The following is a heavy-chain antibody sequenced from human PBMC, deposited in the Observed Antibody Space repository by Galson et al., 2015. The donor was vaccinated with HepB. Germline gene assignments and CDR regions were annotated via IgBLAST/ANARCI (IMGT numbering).Heavy chain of an antibody. J-gene: IGHJ5*02. CDR3: ARDGADIVVVPAAMDWFDP. CDR2: ISAYNGNT. CDR1: GYTFTSYG. D-gene: IGHD2-2*01. Sequence: SVKVSCKASGYTFTSYGISWVRQAPGQGLEWMGWISAYNGNTNYAQKLQGRVTMTTDTSTSTAYMELRSLRSDDTAVYYCARDGADIVVVPAAMDWFDPWGQGTLVTVSS. V-gene: IGHV1-18*04.